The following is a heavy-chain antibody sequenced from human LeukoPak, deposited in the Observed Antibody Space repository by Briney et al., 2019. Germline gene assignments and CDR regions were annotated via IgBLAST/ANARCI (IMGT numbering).Heavy chain of an antibody. CDR1: GFTFSSYS. J-gene: IGHJ6*03. CDR3: ARVGGYSYGYSNFYMDV. CDR2: ISSSSSTI. V-gene: IGHV3-48*04. Sequence: PGGSLRLSCAASGFTFSSYSMNWVRQAPGKGLEWVSYISSSSSTIYYADSVRGRFTISRDNAKNSLYLQMNNLRAEDTAVYYCARVGGYSYGYSNFYMDVWGKGTTVTISS. D-gene: IGHD5-18*01.